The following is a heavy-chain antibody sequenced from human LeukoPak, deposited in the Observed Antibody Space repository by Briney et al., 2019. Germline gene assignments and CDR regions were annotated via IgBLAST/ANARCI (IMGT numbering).Heavy chain of an antibody. CDR3: ARESCSGGNCPYGMDV. J-gene: IGHJ6*02. CDR1: GDSVSSNSAT. CDR2: TYYRSEWYN. D-gene: IGHD2-15*01. V-gene: IGHV6-1*01. Sequence: SQTLSLTCVISGDSVSSNSATWNWIRQSPSRGLEWLGRTYYRSEWYNDYIMSVKSRITINPDTSKNQFSLQLNSVTPEDTAVYYCARESCSGGNCPYGMDVWGQGTTVTVSS.